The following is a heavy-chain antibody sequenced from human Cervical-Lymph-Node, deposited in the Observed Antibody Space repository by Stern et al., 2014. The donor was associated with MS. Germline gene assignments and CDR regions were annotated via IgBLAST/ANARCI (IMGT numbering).Heavy chain of an antibody. CDR1: RFTFDNYG. Sequence: VQLVQSGGGVVQPGTSLRLSCAASRFTFDNYGMHWVRQAPGKGLEWVALISYDGSNKHYAESVKGRFTISRDNSNNTLFLQMNSLRAEDTAVYYCAKHRGEDWNYAFWFDPWGQGTLVTVSS. CDR3: AKHRGEDWNYAFWFDP. CDR2: ISYDGSNK. V-gene: IGHV3-30*18. D-gene: IGHD1-7*01. J-gene: IGHJ5*02.